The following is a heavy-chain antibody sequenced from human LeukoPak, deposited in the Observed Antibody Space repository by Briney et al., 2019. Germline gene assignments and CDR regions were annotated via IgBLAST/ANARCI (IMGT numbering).Heavy chain of an antibody. CDR2: IKQDGSEK. CDR1: EFTFSSYW. V-gene: IGHV3-7*01. J-gene: IGHJ5*02. Sequence: AGGSLRLSCEASEFTFSSYWMSWVRQAPGKGLEWVAIIKQDGSEKYYVDSVKGRFTISRDNAKNSLYLQMNSLRAEDTAVYYRWGGRGIHPWGQGTLVTVSS. D-gene: IGHD3-16*01. CDR3: WGGRGIHP.